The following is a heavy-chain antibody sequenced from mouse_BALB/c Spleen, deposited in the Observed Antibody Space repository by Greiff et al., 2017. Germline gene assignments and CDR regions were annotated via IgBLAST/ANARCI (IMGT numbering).Heavy chain of an antibody. Sequence: VQLQQSGAELVRPGSSVKISCKASGYAFSSYWMNWVKQRPGQGLEWIGQIYPGDGDTNYNGKFKGKATLTADKSSSTAYMQLSSLTSEDSAVYFCARPYSNPYAMDYWGQGTSVTVSS. V-gene: IGHV1-80*01. CDR3: ARPYSNPYAMDY. J-gene: IGHJ4*01. CDR1: GYAFSSYW. D-gene: IGHD2-5*01. CDR2: IYPGDGDT.